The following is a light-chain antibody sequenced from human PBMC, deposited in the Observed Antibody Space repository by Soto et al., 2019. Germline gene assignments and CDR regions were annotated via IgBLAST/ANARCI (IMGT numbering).Light chain of an antibody. J-gene: IGKJ1*01. CDR3: QPSYSHWT. Sequence: DIQMTQSPATLSASVGDRVTITCRASQSISGRLAWYQQRAGIAPKLLLSEASSLDNGVPSRFSGSGSGKEFTLTISSLQPDDFATSCCQPSYSHWTFGHGTKVEIK. CDR1: QSISGR. V-gene: IGKV1-5*01. CDR2: EAS.